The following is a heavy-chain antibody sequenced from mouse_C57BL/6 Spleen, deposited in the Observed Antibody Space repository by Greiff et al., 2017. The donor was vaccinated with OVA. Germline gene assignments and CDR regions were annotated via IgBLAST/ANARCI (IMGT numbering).Heavy chain of an antibody. CDR1: GYTFTSYW. CDR3: DRGKELTGDY. V-gene: IGHV1-53*01. Sequence: QVQLQQPGTELVKPGASVKLSCKASGYTFTSYWMHWVKPRPGQGLEWIGNINPSNGGTNYNEKFQSKATLTADKSSSTAYMQLSSLKSEDSAVSSCDRGKELTGDYWGQGTTLTVSS. CDR2: INPSNGGT. D-gene: IGHD2-13*01. J-gene: IGHJ2*01.